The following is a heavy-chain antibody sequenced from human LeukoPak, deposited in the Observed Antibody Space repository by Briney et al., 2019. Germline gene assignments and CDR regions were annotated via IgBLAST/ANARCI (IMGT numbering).Heavy chain of an antibody. CDR2: IRPDASDT. Sequence: PGGSLRLSCVASGFTFRNNWMNWIRQTPGKGLEWVANIRPDASDTGYVDSVKGRFTISRDNAKNLLYLQMNSLRVDDTAVYYCTSISLGANEDYWGQGTRVTVSS. CDR3: TSISLGANEDY. D-gene: IGHD1-26*01. J-gene: IGHJ4*02. V-gene: IGHV3-7*03. CDR1: GFTFRNNW.